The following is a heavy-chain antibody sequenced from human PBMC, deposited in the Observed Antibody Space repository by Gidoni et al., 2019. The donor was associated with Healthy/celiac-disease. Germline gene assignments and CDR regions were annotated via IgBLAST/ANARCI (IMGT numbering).Heavy chain of an antibody. V-gene: IGHV4-59*01. J-gene: IGHJ4*02. CDR2: ISYSGST. CDR3: ASVYCGGDCYPVY. D-gene: IGHD2-21*01. Sequence: QVQLQESGPGLVKPSETLSRTCTVSGGSISSYYWSWIRQPPGKGLEWIGYISYSGSTNYNPSLKRRVTISVDTSKNKFSLKLSSVTAADTAVYYCASVYCGGDCYPVYWGQGTLVTVSS. CDR1: GGSISSYY.